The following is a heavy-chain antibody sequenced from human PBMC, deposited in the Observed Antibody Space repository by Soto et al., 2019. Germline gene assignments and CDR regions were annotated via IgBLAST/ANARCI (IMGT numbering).Heavy chain of an antibody. V-gene: IGHV3-23*01. CDR2: ISGSGGST. CDR3: AKDMTPMVGATTEFGY. J-gene: IGHJ4*02. D-gene: IGHD1-26*01. CDR1: GFTFSSYA. Sequence: PGGSLRLSCAASGFTFSSYAMSWVRQAPGKGLEWVSAISGSGGSTYYADSVKGRFTISRDNSKNTLYLQMNSLRAEDTAVYYCAKDMTPMVGATTEFGYWGQGTLVTVSS.